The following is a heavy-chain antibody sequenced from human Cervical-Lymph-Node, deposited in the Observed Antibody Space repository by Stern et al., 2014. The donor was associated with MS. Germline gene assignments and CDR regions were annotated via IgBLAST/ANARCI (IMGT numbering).Heavy chain of an antibody. J-gene: IGHJ4*02. CDR1: GYTFTAYY. V-gene: IGHV1-2*02. CDR3: ARGPGTTFDY. D-gene: IGHD1-7*01. Sequence: VQLVQSGAEVKNPGASVKVSCKASGYTFTAYYMHWMRQAPGQGREWMGWINPNNGDTKYAQKFQGRVTMTGDTSISTAYMELSGLRSDDTAVYYCARGPGTTFDYWGQGTLGTV. CDR2: INPNNGDT.